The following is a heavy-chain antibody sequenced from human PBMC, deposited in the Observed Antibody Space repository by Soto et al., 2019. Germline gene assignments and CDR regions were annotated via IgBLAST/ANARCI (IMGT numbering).Heavy chain of an antibody. CDR2: ISTSSYT. V-gene: IGHV3-21*01. CDR3: ASSDYGDYVSFDY. Sequence: EVQLVESGGGLVKPGGSLRLSCAASGFTFSRYSMNWVRQAPGKGLEWVSSISTSSYTYYADSVKGRFTISRDNAKTSLYLQMNSLSAEDTAVYYCASSDYGDYVSFDYWGQGTLVTVSS. CDR1: GFTFSRYS. J-gene: IGHJ4*02. D-gene: IGHD4-17*01.